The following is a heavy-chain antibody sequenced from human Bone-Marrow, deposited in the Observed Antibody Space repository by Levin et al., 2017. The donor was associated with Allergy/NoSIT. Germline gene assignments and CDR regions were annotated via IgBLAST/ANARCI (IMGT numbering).Heavy chain of an antibody. D-gene: IGHD3-3*01. CDR1: GYTFTGYY. V-gene: IGHV1-2*06. Sequence: ASVKVSCKASGYTFTGYYMHWVRQAPGQGLEWMGRINPNSGGTNYAQKFQGRVTMTRDTSISTAYMELSRLRSDDTAVYYCARVVVCWSGYPHAEYVQHWGEGTLVTVS. CDR2: INPNSGGT. CDR3: ARVVVCWSGYPHAEYVQH. J-gene: IGHJ1*01.